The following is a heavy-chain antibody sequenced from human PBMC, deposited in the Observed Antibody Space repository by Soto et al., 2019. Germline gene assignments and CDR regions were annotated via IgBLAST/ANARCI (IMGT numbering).Heavy chain of an antibody. CDR2: ISAYNGNT. CDR3: ARDRALELGDY. J-gene: IGHJ4*02. Sequence: QVQRVQSGTEVKKPGASVKVSCKASGYTFTSYGISWVRRAPGQGLEWMGWISAYNGNTNYAQELQGRVTMTTDIYPSTAYMELRSLRSDDTAVYYCARDRALELGDYWGQGTLVTVSS. D-gene: IGHD1-26*01. V-gene: IGHV1-18*01. CDR1: GYTFTSYG.